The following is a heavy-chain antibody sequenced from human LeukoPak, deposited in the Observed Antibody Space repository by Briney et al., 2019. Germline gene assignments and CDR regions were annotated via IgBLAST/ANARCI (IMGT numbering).Heavy chain of an antibody. CDR2: IFWDNDK. CDR3: AHRRGYNWNDGNWFDP. D-gene: IGHD1-20*01. Sequence: SGPTLVKPTQTLTLTCSFSGFSLSSNGVRVGWIRQPPGKALEWLATIFWDNDKTYSQSLKTRLTITKDTSKNQLVLTMTNMDPVDTATYYCAHRRGYNWNDGNWFDPWGQGTLVTVSS. V-gene: IGHV2-5*02. CDR1: GFSLSSNGVR. J-gene: IGHJ5*02.